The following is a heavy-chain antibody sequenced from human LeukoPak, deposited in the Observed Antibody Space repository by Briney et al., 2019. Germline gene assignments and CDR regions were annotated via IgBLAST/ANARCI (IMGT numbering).Heavy chain of an antibody. CDR3: ARDTRYCSSTSCYTAYYFDY. J-gene: IGHJ4*02. CDR2: IWYDGSNK. D-gene: IGHD2-2*02. V-gene: IGHV3-33*01. CDR1: GFTFSSYG. Sequence: PGRSLRLSCAASGFTFSSYGMHWVRQAPGKGLEWVAVIWYDGSNKYYADSVKGRFTISRDNSKNTLYLQMNSLRAEDTAVYYCARDTRYCSSTSCYTAYYFDYWGQGTLVTVSS.